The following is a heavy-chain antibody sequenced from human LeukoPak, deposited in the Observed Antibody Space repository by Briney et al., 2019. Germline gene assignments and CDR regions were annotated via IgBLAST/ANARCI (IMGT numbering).Heavy chain of an antibody. D-gene: IGHD6-13*01. J-gene: IGHJ6*03. CDR3: ARVHRPYSSSWFSGDYYYYMDV. Sequence: ASVKVSCKASGYTFTSYDINWVRQATGQGLEWMGWMNPNSGNTGYAQKFQGRVTITRNTSISTAYMELSSLRSEDTAVYYCARVHRPYSSSWFSGDYYYYMDVWGKGTTVTVSS. CDR2: MNPNSGNT. V-gene: IGHV1-8*03. CDR1: GYTFTSYD.